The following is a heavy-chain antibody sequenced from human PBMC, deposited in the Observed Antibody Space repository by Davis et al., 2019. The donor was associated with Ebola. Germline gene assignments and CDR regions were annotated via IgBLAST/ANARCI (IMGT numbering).Heavy chain of an antibody. CDR1: GFTFSSNW. D-gene: IGHD2-15*01. V-gene: IGHV3-7*03. CDR2: RKEEGSDN. Sequence: PGGSLRPSCAGPGFTFSSNWMSWVRQAPGKGLEWVANRKEEGSDNYYAESVKGRFTISRDNAKNSLYLQMNSLRAEDTAVYYCARGPGSLWGQGTLVTVSS. CDR3: ARGPGSL. J-gene: IGHJ4*02.